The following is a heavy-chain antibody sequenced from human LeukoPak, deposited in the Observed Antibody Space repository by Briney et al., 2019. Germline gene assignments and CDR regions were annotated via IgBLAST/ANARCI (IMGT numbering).Heavy chain of an antibody. J-gene: IGHJ4*02. CDR2: TYYRSKWYN. D-gene: IGHD1-26*01. CDR3: ARDGVGAGYFDY. V-gene: IGHV6-1*01. Sequence: SQTLSLTCTISGDSVSSNNAAWNWIRQSPSRGLEWLGRTYYRSKWYNHYAVSVKSRITTNPDTSKNHFSLQLSSVIAEDTAVYYCARDGVGAGYFDYWGQGTLVTVSS. CDR1: GDSVSSNNAA.